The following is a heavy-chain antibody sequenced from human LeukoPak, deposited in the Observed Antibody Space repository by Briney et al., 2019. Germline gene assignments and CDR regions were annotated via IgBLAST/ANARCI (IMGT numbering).Heavy chain of an antibody. J-gene: IGHJ3*02. D-gene: IGHD3-9*01. V-gene: IGHV1-2*02. Sequence: ASVKVSCKASGYTFTGYYMHWVRQAPGQGLEWMGWINPNSGGTNYAQKLQGRVTMTTDTSTSTAYMELRSLRSDDTAVYYCARVKDWLNAFDIWGQGTMVTVSS. CDR2: INPNSGGT. CDR3: ARVKDWLNAFDI. CDR1: GYTFTGYY.